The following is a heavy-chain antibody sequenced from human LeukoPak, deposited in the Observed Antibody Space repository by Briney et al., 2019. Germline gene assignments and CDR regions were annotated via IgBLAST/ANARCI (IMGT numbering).Heavy chain of an antibody. CDR2: ISSSGSTV. CDR3: ARETGNLDS. V-gene: IGHV3-48*03. Sequence: PGGSLRLSCAASGFTFSDYEMNWVRQAPGKGLEWLSYISSSGSTVSYADSVKGRFTISRDNAKNTLCLQMNSLRAEDTAVYYCARETGNLDSWGQGTMVTVSS. CDR1: GFTFSDYE. J-gene: IGHJ4*02. D-gene: IGHD1-1*01.